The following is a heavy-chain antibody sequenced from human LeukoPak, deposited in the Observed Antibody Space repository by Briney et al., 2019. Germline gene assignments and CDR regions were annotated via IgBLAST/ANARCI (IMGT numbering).Heavy chain of an antibody. CDR1: GGTFSSYD. D-gene: IGHD2-2*01. V-gene: IGHV1-69*06. CDR2: IMPMFGKT. CDR3: AGGRTDIVVVPATLRNYYFDY. Sequence: GSSVKVSCKASGGTFSSYDIGWVRQAPGQGLEWMGGIMPMFGKTNYAQKFQGRVTTTADKATSTAYMELSSLRSEDTAVYYCAGGRTDIVVVPATLRNYYFDYWGQGTLVTVSS. J-gene: IGHJ4*02.